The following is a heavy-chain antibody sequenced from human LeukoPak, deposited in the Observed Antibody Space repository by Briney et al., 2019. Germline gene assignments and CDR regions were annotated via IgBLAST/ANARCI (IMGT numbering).Heavy chain of an antibody. D-gene: IGHD2-15*01. V-gene: IGHV3-74*01. CDR2: ISADGSVT. CDR3: ATAGGDGSRMGFDP. J-gene: IGHJ5*02. Sequence: PGGSLGLSCADSGFTFSRYWMHWVRQTPGKGLVWVSCISADGSVTRYADSVKGRFTISRDNTKSTLYLQMHSLRAEDTAVYYCATAGGDGSRMGFDPWGQGTLVTVSS. CDR1: GFTFSRYW.